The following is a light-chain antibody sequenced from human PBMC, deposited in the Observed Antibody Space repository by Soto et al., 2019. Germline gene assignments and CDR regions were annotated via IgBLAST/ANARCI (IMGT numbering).Light chain of an antibody. V-gene: IGKV3-20*01. Sequence: EIVLTQSPGTLSLSPGERDTLSCRASQRVGSNYLNWYQQKPGQAPRLLIHGASNRATGIPDRFSGSGSVTDFTLTISRLEPEDLAVYYCQQHERPVTFGQGTKVEI. CDR2: GAS. J-gene: IGKJ1*01. CDR3: QQHERPVT. CDR1: QRVGSNY.